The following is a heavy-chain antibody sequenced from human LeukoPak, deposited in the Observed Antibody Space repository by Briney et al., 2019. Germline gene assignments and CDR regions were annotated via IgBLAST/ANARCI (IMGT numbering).Heavy chain of an antibody. D-gene: IGHD3-22*01. Sequence: GGSLRLSCAASGFTFSIYAMSWVRQAQGKGLEWVSAITASGGNTYYVDSVKGRFTISRDNSKNTVSLQMNSLRAEDTAVYYCAKDPREYLDSSGDVPRFYSYTYGMDVWGQGTTVTVSS. V-gene: IGHV3-23*01. CDR3: AKDPREYLDSSGDVPRFYSYTYGMDV. CDR1: GFTFSIYA. J-gene: IGHJ6*02. CDR2: ITASGGNT.